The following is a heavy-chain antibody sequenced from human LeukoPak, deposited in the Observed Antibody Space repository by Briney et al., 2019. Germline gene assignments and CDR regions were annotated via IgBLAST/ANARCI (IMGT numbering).Heavy chain of an antibody. CDR1: GDSVSSNSAA. D-gene: IGHD6-13*01. CDR3: ARGRSWPLDY. Sequence: SQALSLTCAISGDSVSSNSAAWNWLRQSPSRGLEWLGRTYYRSKWSSDYAVSVESRIIINSDTYKNQFSLQVNSVTPEDTAVYYCARGRSWPLDYWGQGTLVTVSS. CDR2: TYYRSKWSS. J-gene: IGHJ4*02. V-gene: IGHV6-1*01.